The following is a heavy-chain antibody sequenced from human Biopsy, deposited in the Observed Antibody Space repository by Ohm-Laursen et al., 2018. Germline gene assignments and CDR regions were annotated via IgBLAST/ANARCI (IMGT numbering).Heavy chain of an antibody. Sequence: TLSLTCIVSGGSIGGGEYYWNWIRQHPGKGLEWIGLISYSGTTFYSPSLESLLTISIDTSKNHFSLNLRSVTAADTAVYYCARGVPHYDGSGFPLAGYWYFDLWGRGTLVTVSS. D-gene: IGHD3-22*01. J-gene: IGHJ2*01. CDR3: ARGVPHYDGSGFPLAGYWYFDL. V-gene: IGHV4-31*01. CDR2: ISYSGTT. CDR1: GGSIGGGEYY.